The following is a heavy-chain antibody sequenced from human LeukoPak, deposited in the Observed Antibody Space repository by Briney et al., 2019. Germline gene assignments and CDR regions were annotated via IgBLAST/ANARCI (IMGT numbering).Heavy chain of an antibody. CDR1: GGSISSSSYY. CDR3: ARTRNYYDSSGYTYYFDY. CDR2: IYYSGST. J-gene: IGHJ4*02. V-gene: IGHV4-39*01. D-gene: IGHD3-22*01. Sequence: SETLSLTCTVSGGSISSSSYYWGWIRQPPGKGLEWIGIIYYSGSTYYNPSLKSRVTISVDTSMNQFSLKLSSVTAADTAVYYCARTRNYYDSSGYTYYFDYWGQGTLVTVSS.